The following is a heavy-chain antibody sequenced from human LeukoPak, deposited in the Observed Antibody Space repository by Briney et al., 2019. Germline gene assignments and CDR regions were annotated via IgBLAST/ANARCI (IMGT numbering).Heavy chain of an antibody. Sequence: SETLSLTCAVYGGSFSGYYWSWIRQPPGRGLEWIGEINHSGSTNYNPSLKSRVTISVDTSKNQFSLKLSSVTAADTAVYYCARFGNGWYYFDHWGQGTLVTVSS. CDR3: ARFGNGWYYFDH. CDR2: INHSGST. V-gene: IGHV4-34*01. J-gene: IGHJ4*02. CDR1: GGSFSGYY. D-gene: IGHD6-19*01.